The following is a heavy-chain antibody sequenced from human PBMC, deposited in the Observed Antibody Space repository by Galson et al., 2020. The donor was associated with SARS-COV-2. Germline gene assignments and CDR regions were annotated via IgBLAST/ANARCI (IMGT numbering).Heavy chain of an antibody. J-gene: IGHJ4*02. CDR3: VRGKQWGFDY. CDR1: AFTFSVFS. D-gene: IGHD1-26*01. Sequence: GGSLRLSCAASAFTFSVFSMNWVRQAPGKGLEWVSYMTSDERTIYYADSVKGRFTISRDNAKNSLYLQMNNLRAEDMAVYYCVRGKQWGFDYWGQGILITVSS. V-gene: IGHV3-48*01. CDR2: MTSDERTI.